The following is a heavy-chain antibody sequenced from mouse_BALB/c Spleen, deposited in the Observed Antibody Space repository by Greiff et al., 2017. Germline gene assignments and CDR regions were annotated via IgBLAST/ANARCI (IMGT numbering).Heavy chain of an antibody. CDR1: GYTFTSYT. CDR3: ARCGNALYAMDY. CDR2: INPSSGYT. V-gene: IGHV1-4*01. Sequence: VQLQQSGAELARPGASVKMSCKASGYTFTSYTMHWVKQRPGQGLEWIGYINPSSGYTNYNQKFKDKATLTADKSSSTAYMQLSSLTSEDSAVYYCARCGNALYAMDYWGQGTSVTVSS. D-gene: IGHD1-1*02. J-gene: IGHJ4*01.